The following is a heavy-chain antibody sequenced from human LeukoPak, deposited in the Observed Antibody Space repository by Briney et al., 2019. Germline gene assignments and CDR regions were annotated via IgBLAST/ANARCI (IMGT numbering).Heavy chain of an antibody. J-gene: IGHJ4*02. CDR1: GGSFSGYY. Sequence: SETLSLTCAVYGGSFSGYYWSWIRQPPGKGLEWIGEINHSGSTNYNPSLKSRVTISVDTSKNQFSLKLSSVTAADTAVYYCARGALWSGYWVSYWGQGTLVTVSS. CDR3: ARGALWSGYWVSY. V-gene: IGHV4-34*01. D-gene: IGHD3-3*01. CDR2: INHSGST.